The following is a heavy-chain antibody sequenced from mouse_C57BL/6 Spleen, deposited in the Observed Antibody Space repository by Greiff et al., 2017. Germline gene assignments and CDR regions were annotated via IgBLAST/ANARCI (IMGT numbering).Heavy chain of an antibody. CDR1: GYTFTSYW. Sequence: QVQLQQPGAELVKPGASVKVSCKASGYTFTSYWMHWVKQRPGQGLEWIGRIHPSDSDTNYNQKFKGKATLTVDKSSSTAYMQLSSLTSEDSAVYDCAPYDYDAALAYWGQGTLVTVSA. J-gene: IGHJ3*01. D-gene: IGHD2-4*01. CDR3: APYDYDAALAY. CDR2: IHPSDSDT. V-gene: IGHV1-74*01.